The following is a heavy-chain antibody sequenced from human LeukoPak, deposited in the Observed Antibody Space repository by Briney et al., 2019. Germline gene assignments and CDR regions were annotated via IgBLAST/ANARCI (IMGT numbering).Heavy chain of an antibody. CDR1: GFTFSSYG. CDR2: INEDGTIQ. D-gene: IGHD3-10*01. V-gene: IGHV3-7*01. CDR3: ASRESSMARSH. J-gene: IGHJ4*01. Sequence: GGSLRLSCAASGFTFSSYGMNWVRLVPGKGLEWVANINEDGTIQDYVASVRGRFTISRNNAKNSLYLQMNSLGAEDTAVYYCASRESSMARSHWGHGTLVTVSS.